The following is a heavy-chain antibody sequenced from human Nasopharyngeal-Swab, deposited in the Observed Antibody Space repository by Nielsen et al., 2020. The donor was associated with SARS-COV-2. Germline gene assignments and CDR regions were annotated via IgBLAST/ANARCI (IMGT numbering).Heavy chain of an antibody. CDR3: ARSHGGSGDAFDI. J-gene: IGHJ3*02. Sequence: WVRQHPGKGLEWIGYIYYSGSTYYNPSLKSRVTISVDTSKNQFSLKLSSVTAADTAVYYCARSHGGSGDAFDIWGQGTMVTVSS. D-gene: IGHD3-16*01. V-gene: IGHV4-31*02. CDR2: IYYSGST.